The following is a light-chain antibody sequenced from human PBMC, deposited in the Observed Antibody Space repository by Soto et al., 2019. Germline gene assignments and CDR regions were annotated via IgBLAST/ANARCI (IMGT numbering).Light chain of an antibody. V-gene: IGLV1-40*01. J-gene: IGLJ2*01. CDR1: SSNIGAGYD. CDR3: QSYDSSLSALV. CDR2: GNS. Sequence: QSVLTQPPSVSGAPGQRVTISCTGSSSNIGAGYDVHWYQQLPGTAPKLLIYGNSNRPSGVPDRFSGSKSGTSASLAITGLQAEDEADYYCQSYDSSLSALVFGRGTKVTVL.